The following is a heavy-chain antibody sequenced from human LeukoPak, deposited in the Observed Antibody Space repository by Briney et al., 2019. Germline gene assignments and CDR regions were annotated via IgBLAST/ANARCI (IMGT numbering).Heavy chain of an antibody. Sequence: PSETLSLTCAVSGASISGNYWWSWVRQSPGKGLEWIGEIYHSGSTNYNPSLKSRVTISVDKSKNRFSLKLSSVTAADTAVYYCARGYGDYGYWGQGTLVTVSS. CDR2: IYHSGST. CDR1: GASISGNYW. J-gene: IGHJ4*02. CDR3: ARGYGDYGY. D-gene: IGHD4-17*01. V-gene: IGHV4-4*02.